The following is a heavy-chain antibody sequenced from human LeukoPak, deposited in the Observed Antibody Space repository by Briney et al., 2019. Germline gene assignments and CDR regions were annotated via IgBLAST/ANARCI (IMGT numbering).Heavy chain of an antibody. V-gene: IGHV3-7*01. D-gene: IGHD2-8*02. CDR3: ARDVVLRGVVFYYYGMDV. Sequence: GGSLRLSCAASGFTFSSYWMSWVRQAPGKGLEGVANIKQDGSEKYYVDSVKGRFTISRDNAKNSLYLQMNSLRAEDTAVYYCARDVVLRGVVFYYYGMDVWGQGTTVTVSS. CDR2: IKQDGSEK. CDR1: GFTFSSYW. J-gene: IGHJ6*02.